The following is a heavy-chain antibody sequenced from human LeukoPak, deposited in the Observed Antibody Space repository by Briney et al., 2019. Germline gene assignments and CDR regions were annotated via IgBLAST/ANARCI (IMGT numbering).Heavy chain of an antibody. CDR1: GGSISSGYH. Sequence: SETLSLTCTVSGGSISSGYHWSWIRPHQGKGLEWIGYIYNSGTTYYNPALKSRVIISVDTSKNQFSLKLNSATAADTAVYYCVTTITTLDVLAFHYWGQGALVTVSS. D-gene: IGHD4-11*01. CDR3: VTTITTLDVLAFHY. CDR2: IYNSGTT. J-gene: IGHJ4*02. V-gene: IGHV4-31*03.